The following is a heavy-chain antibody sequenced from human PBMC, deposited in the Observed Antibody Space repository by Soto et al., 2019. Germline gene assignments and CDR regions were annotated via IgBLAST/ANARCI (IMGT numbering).Heavy chain of an antibody. CDR2: FYWDDNR. CDR1: GFSLSTVGVG. CDR3: VHRHYDLGNYGLDV. V-gene: IGHV2-5*02. J-gene: IGHJ6*02. Sequence: QITLKESGPTLVKPTQTLTLTCTFSGFSLSTVGVGVDWIRQPPGKALEWLALFYWDDNRRYSPSLQSRLTLTKDASKNQVVLTMTNMDPVDTATYYCVHRHYDLGNYGLDVWGQGITVTVSS. D-gene: IGHD3-3*01.